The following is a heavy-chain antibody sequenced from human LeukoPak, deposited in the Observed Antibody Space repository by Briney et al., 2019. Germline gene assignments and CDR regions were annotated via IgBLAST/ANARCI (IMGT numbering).Heavy chain of an antibody. Sequence: GGSLRLSCAASGFTFSSYAMGWVRQAPGKGLEWVSGISGSGDNTYYADSVKGRFTISRDNSKNMLYVQVNSLGTEDTAAYYCAKGSYYDSSGSFYFDYWGQGTLVTVSS. V-gene: IGHV3-23*01. D-gene: IGHD3-22*01. J-gene: IGHJ4*02. CDR1: GFTFSSYA. CDR2: ISGSGDNT. CDR3: AKGSYYDSSGSFYFDY.